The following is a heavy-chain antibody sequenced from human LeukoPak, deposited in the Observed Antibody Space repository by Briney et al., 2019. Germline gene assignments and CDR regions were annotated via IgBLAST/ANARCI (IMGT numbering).Heavy chain of an antibody. D-gene: IGHD6-13*01. CDR2: ISYDGSNK. Sequence: GGSLRLSCAASGLTFSSYAMHWVRQAPGKGLEWVAVISYDGSNKYYADSVKGRFTISRDNSKNTLYVQMTSLRAEDTAVYYCARMTSSWYGPFDYWGQGTLVTVSS. CDR1: GLTFSSYA. CDR3: ARMTSSWYGPFDY. J-gene: IGHJ4*02. V-gene: IGHV3-30-3*01.